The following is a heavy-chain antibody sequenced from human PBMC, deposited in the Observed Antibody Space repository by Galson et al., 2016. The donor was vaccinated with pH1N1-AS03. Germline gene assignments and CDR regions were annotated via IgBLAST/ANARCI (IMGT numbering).Heavy chain of an antibody. Sequence: QSGAEVKKPGESLKISCKGSGYSFRTYWIGWVRQMPGKGLEWMGIIYPGDSDARYRASFQGQVTMSVDESTSTAYLQWTSLKASDTAMYYCARRGYCSGISCYELDYWGQGTLVTVSS. CDR3: ARRGYCSGISCYELDY. D-gene: IGHD2-2*01. CDR2: IYPGDSDA. V-gene: IGHV5-51*03. CDR1: GYSFRTYW. J-gene: IGHJ4*02.